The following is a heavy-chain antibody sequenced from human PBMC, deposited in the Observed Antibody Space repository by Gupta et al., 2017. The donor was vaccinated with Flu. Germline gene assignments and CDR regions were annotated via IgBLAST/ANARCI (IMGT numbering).Heavy chain of an antibody. D-gene: IGHD6-6*01. V-gene: IGHV4-39*01. CDR2: IFYSGST. CDR3: ARTKSSAYIAARGLFDY. Sequence: QLQLQESGPGLVKPSETLSLTCTVSGGSISSSSYYWGWIRQPPGKGLEWIGSIFYSGSTYYNPSLKSRVTISVDTSKNQFSLKLSSVTAADTAVYYCARTKSSAYIAARGLFDYWGQGTLVTVSS. CDR1: GGSISSSSYY. J-gene: IGHJ4*02.